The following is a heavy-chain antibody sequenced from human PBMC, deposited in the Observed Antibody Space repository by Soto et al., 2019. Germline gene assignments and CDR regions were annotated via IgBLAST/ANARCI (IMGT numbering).Heavy chain of an antibody. CDR1: GFTFSRDA. J-gene: IGHJ5*02. CDR2: ISGSGGST. Sequence: EVQLLESWGGLVQPGWSLRLSCAASGFTFSRDARSWFRQAPGKGLEWVSAISGSGGSTYYADSVKGRFTISRDNSKNTLYLQMNSMRAEDTAVYYCEKDQVTMVRIANDHWGQGSLVTVSS. V-gene: IGHV3-23*01. D-gene: IGHD3-10*01. CDR3: EKDQVTMVRIANDH.